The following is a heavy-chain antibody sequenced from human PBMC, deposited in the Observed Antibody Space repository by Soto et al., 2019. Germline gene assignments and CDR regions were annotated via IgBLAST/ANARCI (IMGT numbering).Heavy chain of an antibody. J-gene: IGHJ4*02. CDR2: IYYSGST. D-gene: IGHD3-10*01. V-gene: IGHV4-59*08. CDR1: GGSISSYY. CDR3: GRHNCGSGSTYFDY. Sequence: QVQLQESGPGLVKPSETLSLTCTVSGGSISSYYWSWIRQPPGKGLEWIGYIYYSGSTNYNPSLKSRVTLSVDTSKNQFSRKLNSMTAADTAVYYCGRHNCGSGSTYFDYWGQGTLVTVSS.